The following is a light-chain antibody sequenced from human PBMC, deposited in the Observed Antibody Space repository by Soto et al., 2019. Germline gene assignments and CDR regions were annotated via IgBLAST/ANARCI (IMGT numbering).Light chain of an antibody. J-gene: IGKJ2*01. Sequence: EIVLTQSPGTLSLSPGERATLSCRASQSVGSNYLAWYQQKPGQAPRLLIYGASSRASGIPDRFSGSGSGTDFTLTISRLEREDFAVYYGRQYGSSHPHTFGQGTKLESK. CDR1: QSVGSNY. CDR3: RQYGSSHPHT. V-gene: IGKV3-20*01. CDR2: GAS.